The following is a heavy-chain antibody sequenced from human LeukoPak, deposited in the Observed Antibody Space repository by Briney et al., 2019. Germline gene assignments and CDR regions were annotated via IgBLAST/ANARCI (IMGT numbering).Heavy chain of an antibody. CDR2: IFSDGIRK. Sequence: GMSLSLSCAASGFTFSTYGMAWVRQAPGKGLEWVGIIFSDGIRKYYADFVKGRFTIFRDISSTTLYLETHSLSAEDTAVYYGSKASGPINKNRFDQWGQGTLVTVSS. CDR3: SKASGPINKNRFDQ. V-gene: IGHV3-33*03. D-gene: IGHD1-26*01. CDR1: GFTFSTYG. J-gene: IGHJ4*02.